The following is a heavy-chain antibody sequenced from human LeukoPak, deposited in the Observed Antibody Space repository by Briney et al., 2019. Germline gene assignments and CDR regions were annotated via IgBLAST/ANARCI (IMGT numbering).Heavy chain of an antibody. V-gene: IGHV4-39*07. CDR1: GGSISSNNYY. CDR3: ARARRYYDFWSGYYRDEYYFDY. Sequence: SETLSLTCTVSGGSISSNNYYWGWIRQPPGKGLEWIGSIYYSGSTYYNPSLKSRVTISVDTSKNQFSLKLSSVTAADTAVYYCARARRYYDFWSGYYRDEYYFDYWGQGTLVTVSS. D-gene: IGHD3-3*01. CDR2: IYYSGST. J-gene: IGHJ4*02.